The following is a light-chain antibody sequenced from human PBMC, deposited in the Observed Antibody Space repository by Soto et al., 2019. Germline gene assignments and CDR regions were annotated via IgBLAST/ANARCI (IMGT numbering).Light chain of an antibody. CDR2: DAS. J-gene: IGKJ1*01. CDR3: QPYKAFSPWT. Sequence: DIQRTQSPSTLSASVGDRVTITSRASQSISSWLAWYQQKPGKAPKLXXYDASSLESGVPSRMSASGSGTKLTLIITNLQPDDSADYDGQPYKAFSPWTFGQGTQVDIK. CDR1: QSISSW. V-gene: IGKV1-5*01.